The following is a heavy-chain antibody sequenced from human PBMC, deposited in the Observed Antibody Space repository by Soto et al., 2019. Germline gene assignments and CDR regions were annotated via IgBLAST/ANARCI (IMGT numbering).Heavy chain of an antibody. J-gene: IGHJ4*01. Sequence: QVQLVQSGPEVKKPGASIKVSCKASGYPFTTYGINWVRQAPGQGLEWMGWISVSNGHTNYAQNLQGRVTMTADTSTNVEYMELRSLRSDDTAVYYCTRENAAAASPTLDYWGHGTLVTVSS. V-gene: IGHV1-18*01. CDR3: TRENAAAASPTLDY. CDR1: GYPFTTYG. D-gene: IGHD6-13*01. CDR2: ISVSNGHT.